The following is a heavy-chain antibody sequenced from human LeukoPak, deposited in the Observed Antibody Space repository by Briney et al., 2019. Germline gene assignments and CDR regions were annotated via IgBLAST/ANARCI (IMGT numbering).Heavy chain of an antibody. V-gene: IGHV4-59*01. Sequence: PPETLSLTCTVSAGSISSYYWSWIRQPPGKGLEWIGYIHYTGSTNQNPSLKSRVTISVDTSKNQFSLNLSSVTAADTAVYYCARVGSYAFDIWGQGTMVTVSS. CDR3: ARVGSYAFDI. CDR1: AGSISSYY. CDR2: IHYTGST. J-gene: IGHJ3*02.